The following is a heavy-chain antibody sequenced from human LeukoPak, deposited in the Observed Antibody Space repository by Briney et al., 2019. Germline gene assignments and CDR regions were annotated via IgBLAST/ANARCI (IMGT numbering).Heavy chain of an antibody. Sequence: PSETLSLTCAVYGGSFSGYYWSWIRQPPGKGLEWIGEINHSGSTNYNPSLKSRVTISVDTSKNQFSLKLSSVTAADTAAYYCARRPALTVVVLAAAFDYWGQGTLVTVSS. J-gene: IGHJ4*02. CDR1: GGSFSGYY. CDR3: ARRPALTVVVLAAAFDY. CDR2: INHSGST. V-gene: IGHV4-34*01. D-gene: IGHD2-15*01.